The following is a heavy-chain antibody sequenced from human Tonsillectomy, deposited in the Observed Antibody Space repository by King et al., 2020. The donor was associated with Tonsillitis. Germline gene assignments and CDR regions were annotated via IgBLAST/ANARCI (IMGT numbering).Heavy chain of an antibody. V-gene: IGHV1-46*03. D-gene: IGHD3-3*01. J-gene: IGHJ4*02. CDR3: ARGWLIGDYDY. CDR2: INPSGGRT. CDR1: GYIFTSHY. Sequence: AQLVQSGAEVKKPGASVKVSCKASGYIFTSHYMHWVRQAPGQGLEWMGIINPSGGRTNYAQKFQGRLTMTRDTSTSTVYMELSSLGSDDTAVYYCARGWLIGDYDYWGQGTLVTVSS.